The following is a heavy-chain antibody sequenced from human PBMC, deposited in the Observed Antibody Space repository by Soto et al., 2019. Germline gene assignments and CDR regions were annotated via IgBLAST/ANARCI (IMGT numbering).Heavy chain of an antibody. J-gene: IGHJ3*02. CDR2: ISAYNGNT. V-gene: IGHV1-18*01. CDR1: GYTVNSYA. CDR3: ARDDNGLDAFDI. D-gene: IGHD1-20*01. Sequence: ASVKVSCKASGYTVNSYAMHWVRQAPGQRPEWMVWISAYNGNTNYAQKLQGRVTMTTDTSTSTAYMELRSLRSDDTAVYYCARDDNGLDAFDIWGQGTMVTVSS.